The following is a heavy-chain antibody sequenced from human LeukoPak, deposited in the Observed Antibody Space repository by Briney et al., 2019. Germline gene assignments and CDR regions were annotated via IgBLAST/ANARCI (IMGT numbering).Heavy chain of an antibody. CDR3: ARSRGRGYSDY. D-gene: IGHD6-25*01. J-gene: IGHJ4*02. CDR1: GCSISGYY. V-gene: IGHV4-4*07. Sequence: PSETLSLTCTVSGCSISGYYWSWIRQPAGKGLEWIGRIYASGSINYNPSLQSRVTMSLDTSKNQFSLQLSSVTAADTAVYYCARSRGRGYSDYWGQGTLVTVSS. CDR2: IYASGSI.